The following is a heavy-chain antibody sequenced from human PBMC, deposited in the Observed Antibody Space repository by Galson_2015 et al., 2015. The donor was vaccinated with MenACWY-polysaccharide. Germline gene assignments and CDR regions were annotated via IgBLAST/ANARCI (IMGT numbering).Heavy chain of an antibody. CDR1: GYTFTNYP. J-gene: IGHJ6*02. V-gene: IGHV7-4-1*02. D-gene: IGHD2-2*01. CDR3: ARPSSASFKLPHV. CDR2: INTNTGNP. Sequence: SVKVSCKASGYTFTNYPMNWVRQAPGQGLEWMGWINTNTGNPTYAPGFTGRFVFSLDTSVSTAYLQISSLKAEDTAMYYCARPSSASFKLPHVWGQGTTVTVS.